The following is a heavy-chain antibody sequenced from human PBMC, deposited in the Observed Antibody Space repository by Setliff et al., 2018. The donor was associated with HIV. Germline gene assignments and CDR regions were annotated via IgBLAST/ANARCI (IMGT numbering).Heavy chain of an antibody. CDR2: VFYSGST. D-gene: IGHD2-21*02. J-gene: IGHJ4*02. V-gene: IGHV4-39*01. CDR3: ARFPTVVTAPGF. Sequence: LSLTCSVSGASINSRPYYYGWLRQPPGKGLEWIGNVFYSGSTYYNPSLKSRVTMSIDTSRNQFSLNLTSVTAADTAVYFCARFPTVVTAPGFWGRGTLVTVS. CDR1: GASINSRPYY.